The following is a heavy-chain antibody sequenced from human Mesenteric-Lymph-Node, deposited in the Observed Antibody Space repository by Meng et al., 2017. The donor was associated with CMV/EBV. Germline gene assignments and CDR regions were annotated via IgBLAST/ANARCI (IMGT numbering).Heavy chain of an antibody. D-gene: IGHD3-10*01. CDR2: IRHKAYGGTT. CDR3: TRDWPGDGLDY. J-gene: IGHJ4*02. CDR1: GFTFGDHV. V-gene: IGHV3-49*04. Sequence: GGSLRLSCTASGFTFGDHVMSWVRQAPGQGLEWVGFIRHKAYGGTTEYAASVKGRITISRDDSKNIAYLQMNSLKTEDAGIYYCTRDWPGDGLDYWGQGTLVTVSS.